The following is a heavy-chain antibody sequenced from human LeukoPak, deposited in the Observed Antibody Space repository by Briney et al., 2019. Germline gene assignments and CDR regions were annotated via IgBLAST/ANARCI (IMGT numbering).Heavy chain of an antibody. Sequence: SETLSLTCTVSGGSISNYYWSWIRQPPGKGLEWIGYIYYSGSTNYNPSLKSRVTISVDTSKNQFSLKLSSVTAADTAVYYCARLLRSEGAFDIWGQGTMVTVSS. CDR1: GGSISNYY. V-gene: IGHV4-59*01. CDR3: ARLLRSEGAFDI. J-gene: IGHJ3*02. CDR2: IYYSGST. D-gene: IGHD2-15*01.